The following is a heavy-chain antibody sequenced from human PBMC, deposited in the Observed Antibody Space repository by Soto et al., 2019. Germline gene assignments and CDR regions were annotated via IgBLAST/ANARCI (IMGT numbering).Heavy chain of an antibody. CDR1: GYTFTTSG. D-gene: IGHD2-2*01. V-gene: IGHV1-18*01. J-gene: IGHJ4*02. CDR2: ISAYNGNT. CDR3: ARSCSSTTCPFEY. Sequence: ASVKVSCKASGYTFTTSGISWVRQAPGQGLEWMGWISAYNGNTNYAQKLQGRVTLTTDTSTSTAYMELRSLRSDDTAVYYCARSCSSTTCPFEYWGQETLVTFS.